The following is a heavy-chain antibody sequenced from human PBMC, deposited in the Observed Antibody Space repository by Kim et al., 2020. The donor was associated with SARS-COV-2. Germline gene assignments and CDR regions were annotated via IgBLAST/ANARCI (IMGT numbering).Heavy chain of an antibody. CDR3: ARADPPYYDFGSGYYQLIDY. Sequence: RFTISRDNSKNPLYLQMNSLRAEDTAVYYCARADPPYYDFGSGYYQLIDYWGQGTLVTVSS. D-gene: IGHD3-3*01. J-gene: IGHJ4*02. V-gene: IGHV3-30*01.